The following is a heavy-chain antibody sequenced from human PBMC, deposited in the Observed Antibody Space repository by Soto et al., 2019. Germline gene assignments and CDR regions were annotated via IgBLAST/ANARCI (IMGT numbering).Heavy chain of an antibody. V-gene: IGHV2-5*02. Sequence: QITLKESGPTLVKPTQTLTLTCTFSGFSLSTSGVVVGWIRQPPGKALEWLALIYCDDDKRYSPSLKSRLTNTKDTSKNQVVLTMTNMDPVDTATYYCAHVTDYYYGMDVWGQGTTVTVSS. CDR1: GFSLSTSGVV. CDR3: AHVTDYYYGMDV. D-gene: IGHD2-21*02. J-gene: IGHJ6*02. CDR2: IYCDDDK.